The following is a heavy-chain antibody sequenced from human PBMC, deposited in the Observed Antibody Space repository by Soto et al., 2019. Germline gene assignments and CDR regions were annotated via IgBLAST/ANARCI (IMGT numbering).Heavy chain of an antibody. J-gene: IGHJ6*02. CDR2: INSDGSST. V-gene: IGHV3-74*01. CDR3: ERRGSKSSSPTSGGMDV. CDR1: GFTFSSYW. D-gene: IGHD6-6*01. Sequence: EVQLVESGGGLVQPGGSLRLSCAASGFTFSSYWMHWVRQAPGKGLVWVSRINSDGSSTSYADSVKGRFTISRDNAKNTLYMQMNSARAEDTAVYYCERRGSKSSSPTSGGMDVWGQGTTVTVSS.